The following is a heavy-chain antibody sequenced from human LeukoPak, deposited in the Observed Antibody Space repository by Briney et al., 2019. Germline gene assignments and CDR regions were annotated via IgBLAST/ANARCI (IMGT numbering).Heavy chain of an antibody. CDR2: MNPNSGNT. J-gene: IGHJ3*02. D-gene: IGHD3-3*01. Sequence: GESLKISCKGSGYSFTTYWIGWVRQATGQGLEWMGWMNPNSGNTGYAQKFQGRVTITRNTSISTAYMELSSLRSEDTAVYYCARRGGLEWDPLDAFDIWGQGTMVTVSS. V-gene: IGHV1-8*03. CDR3: ARRGGLEWDPLDAFDI. CDR1: GYSFTTYW.